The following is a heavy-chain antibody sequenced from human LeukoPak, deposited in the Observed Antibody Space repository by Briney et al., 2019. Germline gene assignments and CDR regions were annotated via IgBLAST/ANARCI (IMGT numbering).Heavy chain of an antibody. CDR3: ARLRYSSGPLGF. CDR2: LNSGGNT. J-gene: IGHJ4*02. Sequence: GGSLRLSCAASGFTVSSNYMTWVRQAPGKGLEWVSSLNSGGNTYYADSVKDRFTITRDNSQNTVYLQMSSLRAEDTAVYYCARLRYSSGPLGFWGQGTLVTVSS. V-gene: IGHV3-66*01. CDR1: GFTVSSNY. D-gene: IGHD6-19*01.